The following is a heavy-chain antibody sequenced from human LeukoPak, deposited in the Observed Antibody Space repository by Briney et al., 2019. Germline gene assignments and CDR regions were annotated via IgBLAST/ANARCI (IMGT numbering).Heavy chain of an antibody. V-gene: IGHV1-18*01. J-gene: IGHJ4*02. CDR2: ISVHNGIR. Sequence: ASVKVSCKTSGFTDTYYGITWVRQAPGQGLAWMGWISVHNGIRQYVRKVEGRLTMTTDTSTVYMELRNLRSDDTAVYYCARDRSADGGYYPGYCDFWGQGTLVTVSS. CDR1: GFTDTYYG. CDR3: ARDRSADGGYYPGYCDF. D-gene: IGHD3-22*01.